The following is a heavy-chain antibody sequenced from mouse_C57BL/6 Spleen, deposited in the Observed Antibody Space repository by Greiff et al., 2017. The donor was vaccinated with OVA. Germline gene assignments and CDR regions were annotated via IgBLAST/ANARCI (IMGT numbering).Heavy chain of an antibody. CDR3: ARRGTTVVARDYFDY. CDR1: GYTFTSYW. V-gene: IGHV1-55*01. D-gene: IGHD1-1*01. CDR2: IYPGSGST. J-gene: IGHJ2*01. Sequence: QVQLQQPGAELVKPGASVKMSCKASGYTFTSYWITWVKQRPGQGLEWIGDIYPGSGSTTYNEKFKSKATLTGDKSTITAYMQLSSLTSEDSAVYYGARRGTTVVARDYFDYWGQGTTLTVSS.